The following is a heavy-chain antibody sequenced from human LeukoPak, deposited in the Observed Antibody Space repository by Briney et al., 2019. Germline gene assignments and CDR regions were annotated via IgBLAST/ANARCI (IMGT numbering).Heavy chain of an antibody. Sequence: GRSLRLSCAASGFTFGDYAMHWVRQAPGKGLEWVSSISWNSGSIGYADSVKGRFTISRDNAKNSLYLQMNSLRAEDTALYYCAKDIKAHMYYYDSSGYSDWGQGTLVTVSS. J-gene: IGHJ4*02. V-gene: IGHV3-9*01. CDR3: AKDIKAHMYYYDSSGYSD. D-gene: IGHD3-22*01. CDR2: ISWNSGSI. CDR1: GFTFGDYA.